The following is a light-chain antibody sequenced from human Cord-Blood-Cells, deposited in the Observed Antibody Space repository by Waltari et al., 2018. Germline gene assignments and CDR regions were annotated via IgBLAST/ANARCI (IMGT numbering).Light chain of an antibody. CDR1: QSVSRSY. CDR2: GAS. J-gene: IGKJ2*01. CDR3: QQYGSSPYT. V-gene: IGKV3-20*01. Sequence: DIVLTQSPGTLSLSPGDRVTLSCRASQSVSRSYLAWYQQKPGQAPRLLISGASSRATGIPDRFSGSGSGTDFTLTISRLEPEDFAVYYCQQYGSSPYTFGQGTKLEIK.